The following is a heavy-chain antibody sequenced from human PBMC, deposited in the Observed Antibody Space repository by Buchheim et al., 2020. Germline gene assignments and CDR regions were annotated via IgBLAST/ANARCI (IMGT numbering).Heavy chain of an antibody. V-gene: IGHV3-48*01. CDR2: ISSSSSTI. D-gene: IGHD1-26*01. CDR1: GFTFSSYS. CDR3: ARDGIGKHFDY. J-gene: IGHJ4*02. Sequence: EVQLVESGGGLVKPGGSLRLSCAASGFTFSSYSMNWVRQAPGKGLECVSYISSSSSTIYYADSVKGRFTISRYKAKNSLYLKMNSLRAEDTAVYYCARDGIGKHFDYWGQGTL.